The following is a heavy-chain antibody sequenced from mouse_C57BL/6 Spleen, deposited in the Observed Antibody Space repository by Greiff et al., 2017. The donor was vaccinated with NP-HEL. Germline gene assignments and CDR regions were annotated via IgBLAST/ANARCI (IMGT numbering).Heavy chain of an antibody. J-gene: IGHJ4*01. CDR1: GYTFTSYW. Sequence: VQLQQPGAELVKPGASVKMSCKASGYTFTSYWITWVKQRPGQGLEWIGDIYPGSGSTNYNEKFKSKGTLTVDTSSSTAYMQLSSLTSEDSAVYYCAREGITTVVGAMDYWGQGTSVTVSS. CDR3: AREGITTVVGAMDY. CDR2: IYPGSGST. V-gene: IGHV1-55*01. D-gene: IGHD1-1*01.